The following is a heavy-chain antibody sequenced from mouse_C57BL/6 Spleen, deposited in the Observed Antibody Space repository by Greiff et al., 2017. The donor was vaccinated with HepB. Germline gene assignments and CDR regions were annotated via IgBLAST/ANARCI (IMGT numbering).Heavy chain of an antibody. Sequence: QVQLQQPGAELVKPGASVKVSCKASGYTFTSYWMHWVKQRPGQGLEWIGRIHPSDSDTNYNQKFKGKATLTVDKSSSTAYMQLSILTSEDSAVYYCAIPGWDPYFDYWGQGTTLTVSS. V-gene: IGHV1-74*01. CDR3: AIPGWDPYFDY. CDR2: IHPSDSDT. J-gene: IGHJ2*01. CDR1: GYTFTSYW. D-gene: IGHD4-1*01.